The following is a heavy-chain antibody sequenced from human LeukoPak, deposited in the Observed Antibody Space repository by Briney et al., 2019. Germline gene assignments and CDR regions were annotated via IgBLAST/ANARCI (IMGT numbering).Heavy chain of an antibody. CDR1: GFTFSNYW. Sequence: PGGSLRLSCAASGFTFSNYWMHWVRHAPGKGLVWVSRINSDGSTATYADSVKGRFTTSRDNAKKTLYVQMNSLRAEDTAVYYCAREVGGNLGDAFDIWGQGTMVTASS. V-gene: IGHV3-74*03. J-gene: IGHJ3*02. CDR3: AREVGGNLGDAFDI. CDR2: INSDGSTA. D-gene: IGHD4-23*01.